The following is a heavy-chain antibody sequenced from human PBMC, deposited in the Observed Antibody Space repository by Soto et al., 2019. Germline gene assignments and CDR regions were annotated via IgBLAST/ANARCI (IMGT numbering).Heavy chain of an antibody. Sequence: KASETLSLTCAVYGGSFSGYYWSWIRQPPGKGLEWIGEINHSGSTNYNPSLKSRVTISVDTSKNQFSLKLSSVTAADTAVYYCARLKTITMVRGVIMRNNWFDPWGQGTLVTVSS. V-gene: IGHV4-34*01. CDR1: GGSFSGYY. CDR2: INHSGST. J-gene: IGHJ5*02. D-gene: IGHD3-10*01. CDR3: ARLKTITMVRGVIMRNNWFDP.